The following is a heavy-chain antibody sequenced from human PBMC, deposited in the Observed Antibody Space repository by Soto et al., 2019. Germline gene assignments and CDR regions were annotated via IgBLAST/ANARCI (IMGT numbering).Heavy chain of an antibody. CDR3: ARGSGYYYWDDY. V-gene: IGHV1-3*01. D-gene: IGHD3-22*01. CDR1: GYTFTSYA. CDR2: INAGNGNT. Sequence: SSVKVSCKASGYTFTSYAMHWVRQAPGQRLEWMGWINAGNGNTKYSQKFQGRVTITRDTSASTAYMELSSLRSEDTAVYYCARGSGYYYWDDYWGQGTLVTVSS. J-gene: IGHJ4*02.